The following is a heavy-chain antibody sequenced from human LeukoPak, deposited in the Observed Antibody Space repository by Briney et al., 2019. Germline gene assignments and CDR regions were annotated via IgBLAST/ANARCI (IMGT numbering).Heavy chain of an antibody. CDR2: ISSSGSTI. CDR1: GFTFSSYE. Sequence: GGSLGLSCAASGFTFSSYEMNWVRQAPGKGLEWVSYISSSGSTIYYADSVKGRFTISRDNAKNSLYLQMNSLRAEDTAVYYCARRGYSDSSGYDYWGQGTLVTVSS. V-gene: IGHV3-48*03. J-gene: IGHJ4*02. CDR3: ARRGYSDSSGYDY. D-gene: IGHD3-22*01.